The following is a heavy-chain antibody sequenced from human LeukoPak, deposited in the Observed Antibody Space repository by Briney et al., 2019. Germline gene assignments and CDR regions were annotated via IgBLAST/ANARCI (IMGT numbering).Heavy chain of an antibody. Sequence: PGGSLRLSCAASGFTFSSYWMSWVRQAPGKGLEGVANIKQDGSEKYYVDSVKGRFTISRDNAKNSLYLQMNSLRAEDTAVYYCARVPRYYYDSSGYYSDYWGQGTLVTVSS. V-gene: IGHV3-7*01. CDR3: ARVPRYYYDSSGYYSDY. CDR1: GFTFSSYW. CDR2: IKQDGSEK. J-gene: IGHJ4*02. D-gene: IGHD3-22*01.